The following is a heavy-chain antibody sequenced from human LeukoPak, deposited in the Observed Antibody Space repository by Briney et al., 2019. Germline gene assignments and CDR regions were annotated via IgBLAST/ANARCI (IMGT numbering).Heavy chain of an antibody. Sequence: SVKVSCKASGGTFSSYAISWVRQAPGQGLEWMGRIIPIFGTANYAQKFQGRVTITTDESTSTAYMELSSLRSEDTAVCYCARGPFQQWLVHYWGQGTLVTVSS. CDR3: ARGPFQQWLVHY. J-gene: IGHJ4*02. V-gene: IGHV1-69*05. CDR2: IIPIFGTA. CDR1: GGTFSSYA. D-gene: IGHD6-19*01.